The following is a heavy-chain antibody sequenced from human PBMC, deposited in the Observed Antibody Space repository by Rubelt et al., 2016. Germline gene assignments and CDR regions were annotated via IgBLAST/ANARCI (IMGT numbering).Heavy chain of an antibody. CDR1: GFSVSSSY. CDR3: VKTYSGSYSFNNWFDY. Sequence: EVQLVESGGVSVRRGGSVRLSCAASGFSVSSSYMTWVRQAPGKGLEWVPMIYSSDSTDYADSVKGRFTISRDNSKKALYQQMSMLRAEDTAVDYCVKTYSGSYSFNNWFDYWGQGTLVTVSS. CDR2: IYSSDST. D-gene: IGHD3-10*01. J-gene: IGHJ5*01. V-gene: IGHV3-66*02.